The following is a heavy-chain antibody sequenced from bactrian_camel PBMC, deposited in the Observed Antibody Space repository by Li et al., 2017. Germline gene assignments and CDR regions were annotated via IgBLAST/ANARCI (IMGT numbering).Heavy chain of an antibody. D-gene: IGHD6*01. Sequence: QLVESGGGSVQGGRSLRLSCKSNVYTSGFWCMAWFRQGPGQREGVATILSDGTTNYADSVKGRFIISQDNAKNTVILQMNSLKPEDTAVYYCAAGRDYGSGWCQAGVKALKARDYDYWGQGTQVTVS. V-gene: IGHV3S53*01. CDR2: ILSDGTT. CDR1: VYTSGFWC. CDR3: AAGRDYGSGWCQAGVKALKARDYDY. J-gene: IGHJ4*01.